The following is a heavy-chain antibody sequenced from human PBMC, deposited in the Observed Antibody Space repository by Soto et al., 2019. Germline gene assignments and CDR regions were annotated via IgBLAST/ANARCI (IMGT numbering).Heavy chain of an antibody. D-gene: IGHD3-3*01. V-gene: IGHV4-31*03. CDR3: AREKVNDFWSGYPYAMDV. CDR2: IYYSGST. Sequence: SETLSLTCSVSGGSISSGDCYWTWIRQHPGKGLEWIGYIYYSGSTYYNPSLKSRVNISVDTSKNQFSLKLSSVTAADTAVYYCAREKVNDFWSGYPYAMDVWGQGTTVTVSS. J-gene: IGHJ6*02. CDR1: GGSISSGDCY.